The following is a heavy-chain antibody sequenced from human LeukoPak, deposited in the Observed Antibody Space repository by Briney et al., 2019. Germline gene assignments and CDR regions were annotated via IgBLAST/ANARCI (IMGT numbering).Heavy chain of an antibody. Sequence: SETLSLTCTGSRGSLSSSSYYWGWLRQPPGKGLEWLGSIYYSGSTYYNPSLKSRVTISVDTSKNHLSMKLSSVTAADTAVYYCARPLKDTWAYWGQGTLVAVSS. D-gene: IGHD3-16*01. CDR2: IYYSGST. V-gene: IGHV4-39*02. CDR3: ARPLKDTWAY. CDR1: RGSLSSSSYY. J-gene: IGHJ4*02.